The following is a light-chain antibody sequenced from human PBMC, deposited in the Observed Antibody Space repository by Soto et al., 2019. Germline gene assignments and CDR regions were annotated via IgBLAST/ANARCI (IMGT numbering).Light chain of an antibody. V-gene: IGKV1-27*01. CDR3: QQYNSAPRT. CDR2: AAS. CDR1: QGISKY. J-gene: IGKJ3*01. Sequence: DIQMTQSPSSLSASVGDRVTITCRASQGISKYLAWYQQKPGKVPKLLIYAASTLESGVPSRFSGSGSGTDFTLTISSLQSEDVATYYCQQYNSAPRTFGPGTKVDIK.